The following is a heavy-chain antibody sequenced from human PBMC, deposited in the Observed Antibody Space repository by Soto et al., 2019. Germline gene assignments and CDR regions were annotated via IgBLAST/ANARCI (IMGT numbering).Heavy chain of an antibody. CDR2: ISYDGNNI. CDR1: GFAFSNHA. Sequence: QVQLVESGGGVVQPGRSLRLSCAASGFAFSNHAMHWVRQAPGKGLQWVAVISYDGNNIVYADSVKGRFTFSRDNSKNTLFLQMNSLRAEDTSVYYCAREYSRVGVDWHIDHRGQGTLVTVSS. V-gene: IGHV3-30-3*01. J-gene: IGHJ4*02. CDR3: AREYSRVGVDWHIDH. D-gene: IGHD3-3*01.